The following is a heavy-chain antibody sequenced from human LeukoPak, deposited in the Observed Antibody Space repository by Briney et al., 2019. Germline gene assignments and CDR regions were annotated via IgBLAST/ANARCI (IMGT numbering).Heavy chain of an antibody. CDR3: AKLPSGYSSGWLRTTRYWYFDL. Sequence: GGSLRLSCAASGFTFSSYGMHWLRQAPGKGLEWVAFIRYGGSNKFYADSVKGRFTISRDNSKNTLYLQMNSLRAEDTAVYYCAKLPSGYSSGWLRTTRYWYFDLWGRGTLVTVSS. D-gene: IGHD6-19*01. J-gene: IGHJ2*01. CDR1: GFTFSSYG. V-gene: IGHV3-30*02. CDR2: IRYGGSNK.